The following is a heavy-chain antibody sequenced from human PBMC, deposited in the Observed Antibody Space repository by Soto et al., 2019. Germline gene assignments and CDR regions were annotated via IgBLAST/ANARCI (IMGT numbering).Heavy chain of an antibody. D-gene: IGHD6-13*01. Sequence: ASVKVSCKASGYTFTSYGISWVRQAPGQGLEWMGWISAYNGNSNYAQKLQGRVTMTTDTSTSTAYMELSSLRSDDTAVYYCARDAVNSSSWYYRYWGQGTLVTVSS. J-gene: IGHJ4*02. CDR2: ISAYNGNS. CDR3: ARDAVNSSSWYYRY. V-gene: IGHV1-18*01. CDR1: GYTFTSYG.